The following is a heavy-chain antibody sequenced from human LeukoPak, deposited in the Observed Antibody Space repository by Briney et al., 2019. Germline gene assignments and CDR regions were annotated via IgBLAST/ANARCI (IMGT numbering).Heavy chain of an antibody. CDR3: ARDGVYCGGDCYPLRNAFDI. D-gene: IGHD2-21*02. V-gene: IGHV1-69*13. CDR2: IIPIFGTA. Sequence: SVKVSCKASGGTFSSYAISWVRQAPGQGLEWMGGIIPIFGTANYAQKFQGRVTITADESTSTAYMELSSLRSEDTAVYYCARDGVYCGGDCYPLRNAFDIWGQGTMVTVSS. CDR1: GGTFSSYA. J-gene: IGHJ3*02.